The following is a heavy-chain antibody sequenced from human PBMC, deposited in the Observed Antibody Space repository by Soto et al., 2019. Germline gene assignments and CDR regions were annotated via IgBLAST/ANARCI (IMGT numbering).Heavy chain of an antibody. CDR2: VYYTGST. V-gene: IGHV4-59*01. CDR1: DVSITNYY. CDR3: AREDTRWFDP. D-gene: IGHD5-18*01. Sequence: SETLSLTCTVSDVSITNYYWSWIRQPPGRGLEWLGYVYYTGSTSYNPSLKSRVARSVDTSKKQISLKLTSVTAADTAVYYCAREDTRWFDPWGQGTLVTVSS. J-gene: IGHJ5*02.